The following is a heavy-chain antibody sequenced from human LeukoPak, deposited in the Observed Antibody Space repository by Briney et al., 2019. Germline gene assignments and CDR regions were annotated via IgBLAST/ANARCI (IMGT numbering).Heavy chain of an antibody. V-gene: IGHV4-59*01. CDR1: GGSISSYY. Sequence: SETLSLTCTVSGGSISSYYWSWIRQPPGKGLEWIGYIYYSGSTNYNPSLKSRVTISVDTSKNQFSLKLSSVTAADTAVYYCARALYCSSTSCSFFGYYYYYMDVWGKGTTVTASS. CDR3: ARALYCSSTSCSFFGYYYYYMDV. CDR2: IYYSGST. D-gene: IGHD2-2*01. J-gene: IGHJ6*03.